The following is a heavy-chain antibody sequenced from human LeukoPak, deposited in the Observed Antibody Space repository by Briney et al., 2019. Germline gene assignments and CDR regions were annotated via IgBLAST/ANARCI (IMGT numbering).Heavy chain of an antibody. D-gene: IGHD4-17*01. CDR1: GFTFSNYA. V-gene: IGHV3-30-3*01. Sequence: AGSLRLSCIASGFTFSNYAMHWVRQAPGKGLEWVAVISYDGGTKYYADSVKGRFSISRDNSKNTLYLQMNSLRAEDTAIYYCARDPLVGYGDDFDYWGQGTLVTVSS. CDR3: ARDPLVGYGDDFDY. CDR2: ISYDGGTK. J-gene: IGHJ4*02.